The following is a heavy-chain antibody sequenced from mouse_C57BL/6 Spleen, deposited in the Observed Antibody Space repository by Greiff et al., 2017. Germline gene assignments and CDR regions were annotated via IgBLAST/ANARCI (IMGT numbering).Heavy chain of an antibody. CDR2: ISYDGSN. J-gene: IGHJ4*01. V-gene: IGHV3-6*01. CDR3: ARGGDDFYAMDY. CDR1: GYSITSGYY. Sequence: DVKLVESGPGLVKPSQSLSLTCSVTGYSITSGYYWNWIRQFPGNKLEWMGYISYDGSNNYNPSLKNRISITRDTSKNQFFLKFNSVTTEYTATYYCARGGDDFYAMDYWGQGTSVTVSS.